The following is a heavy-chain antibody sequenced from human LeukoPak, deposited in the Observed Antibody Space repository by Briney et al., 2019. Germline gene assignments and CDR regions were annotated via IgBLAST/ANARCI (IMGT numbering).Heavy chain of an antibody. CDR2: IYYSGST. Sequence: SETLSLTCSVSGGSISSRSYYWGWIRQPPGKGLEWIGYIYYSGSTNYNPSLKSRVTISVDTSKNQFSLKLSSVTAADTAVYYCARASPGPYCSGGSCYPDYWGQGTLVTVSS. CDR3: ARASPGPYCSGGSCYPDY. J-gene: IGHJ4*02. D-gene: IGHD2-15*01. V-gene: IGHV4-61*05. CDR1: GGSISSRSYY.